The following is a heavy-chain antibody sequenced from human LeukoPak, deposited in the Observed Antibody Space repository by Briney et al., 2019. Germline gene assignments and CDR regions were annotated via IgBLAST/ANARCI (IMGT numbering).Heavy chain of an antibody. V-gene: IGHV7-4-1*02. Sequence: GASVKVSCKASGYTFTSYAMNWVRRAPGQGLEWMGWINTNTGNPTYAQGFTGRFVFSLDTSVSTAYVQISSLKAEDTAVYYCARRTPPYYYDSSGYYHWFDPWGQGTLVTVSS. CDR1: GYTFTSYA. CDR2: INTNTGNP. D-gene: IGHD3-22*01. J-gene: IGHJ5*02. CDR3: ARRTPPYYYDSSGYYHWFDP.